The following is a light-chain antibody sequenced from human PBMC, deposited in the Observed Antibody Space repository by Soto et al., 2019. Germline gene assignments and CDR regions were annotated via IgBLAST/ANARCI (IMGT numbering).Light chain of an antibody. CDR1: QSVLYSSNNKNY. V-gene: IGKV4-1*01. CDR2: LAS. CDR3: QQDYSTPYT. J-gene: IGKJ2*01. Sequence: DIVMTQSPDSLAVSLGERATINCKSSQSVLYSSNNKNYLAWYQQKPGQPPKLLIYLASTRESGVPDRFSGSGYGIDFTLTISGLQAEDVAVYYCQQDYSTPYTFGQGTKLEIK.